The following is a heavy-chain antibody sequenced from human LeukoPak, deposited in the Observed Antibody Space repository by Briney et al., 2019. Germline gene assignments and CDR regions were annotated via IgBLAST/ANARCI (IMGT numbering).Heavy chain of an antibody. CDR2: ISYDGSNK. J-gene: IGHJ4*02. CDR3: AKDFEMATVNYYFDY. V-gene: IGHV3-30*18. Sequence: GGSLRLSCAASGLTFSSHGMHWVRQTPGKGLEWVAVISYDGSNKYYVDSVKGRFTISRDNSKNTLYLQMNSLRVEDTAVYYCAKDFEMATVNYYFDYWGQGTLVTVSP. CDR1: GLTFSSHG. D-gene: IGHD5-24*01.